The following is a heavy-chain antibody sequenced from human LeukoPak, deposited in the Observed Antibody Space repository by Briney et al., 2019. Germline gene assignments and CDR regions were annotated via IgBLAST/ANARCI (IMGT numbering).Heavy chain of an antibody. V-gene: IGHV3-23*01. CDR2: ISGSGGST. D-gene: IGHD2-2*01. CDR1: GFTFSSYA. CDR3: AKPPSMGYCSSPSCYEGLSWFDP. Sequence: GGSLRLSCAASGFTFSSYAMSWVRQAPGKGLEWVSAISGSGGSTYYADSVKGRFTISRDNSKNTLYLQMNSLRAEDTAVYYCAKPPSMGYCSSPSCYEGLSWFDPWGQGTLVTVSS. J-gene: IGHJ5*02.